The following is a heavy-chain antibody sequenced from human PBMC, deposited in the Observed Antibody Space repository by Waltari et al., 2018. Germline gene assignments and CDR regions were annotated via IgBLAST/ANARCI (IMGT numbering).Heavy chain of an antibody. D-gene: IGHD3-16*01. CDR2: IYYSGST. V-gene: IGHV4-59*08. Sequence: QVQLQESGPGLVKPSETLSLTCTVSGGSISSYYWSWIRQPPGKGLEWIGYIYYSGSTDYNPSLKSRVTISVDTSKNQFSLKLSSVTAADTAVYYCARGGSASSVGVWFEPWGQGTLVTVSS. CDR3: ARGGSASSVGVWFEP. CDR1: GGSISSYY. J-gene: IGHJ5*02.